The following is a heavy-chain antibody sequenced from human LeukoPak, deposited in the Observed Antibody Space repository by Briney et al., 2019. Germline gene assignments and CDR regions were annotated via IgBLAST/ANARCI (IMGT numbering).Heavy chain of an antibody. CDR2: ISSSSSYI. CDR3: AREGIAVAGTRWFDP. CDR1: GFTFSSYS. Sequence: GGSLRLSCAASGFTFSSYSMNWVRQAPGKGLEWVSSISSSSSYIYYADSVKGRFTISRDNAKNSLYLQMNSLRAEDTAVYYCAREGIAVAGTRWFDPWGQGTLVTVSS. D-gene: IGHD6-19*01. J-gene: IGHJ5*02. V-gene: IGHV3-21*01.